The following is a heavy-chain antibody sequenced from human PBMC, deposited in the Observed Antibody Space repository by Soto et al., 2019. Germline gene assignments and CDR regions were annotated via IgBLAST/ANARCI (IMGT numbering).Heavy chain of an antibody. CDR1: GYTFTSYG. V-gene: IGHV1-18*01. CDR3: ASAHLSRANWFDP. CDR2: ISADNGNT. Sequence: GASVKVSCKASGYTFTSYGISWVQQAPGQRLEWMGWISADNGNTKYSQKFQGRVTITRDTSASTAYMELSSLRSEDTAVYYCASAHLSRANWFDPWGQGTLVTVSS. D-gene: IGHD3-16*01. J-gene: IGHJ5*02.